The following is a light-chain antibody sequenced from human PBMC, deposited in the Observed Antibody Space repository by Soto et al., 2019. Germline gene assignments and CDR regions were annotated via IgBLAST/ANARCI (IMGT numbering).Light chain of an antibody. CDR2: AAS. V-gene: IGKV1-39*01. J-gene: IGKJ1*01. Sequence: DIQMTQSPSSLSASVGDRVIITCRSSQTINNYLNWYQQRPGQAPQRLIYAASTLQSGVPSRFSGSGSGTDFTLTITSLQPEDFATYYCQQSFNAHETFGQGTKVEV. CDR1: QTINNY. CDR3: QQSFNAHET.